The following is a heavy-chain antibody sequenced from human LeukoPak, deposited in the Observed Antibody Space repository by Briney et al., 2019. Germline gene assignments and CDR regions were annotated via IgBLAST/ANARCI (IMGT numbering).Heavy chain of an antibody. J-gene: IGHJ4*02. D-gene: IGHD4-17*01. CDR1: GFNFSSSW. V-gene: IGHV3-7*01. CDR2: IREHGRDK. Sequence: GGSLRLSCAASGFNFSSSWMSWVRQAPGKGLEWVANIREHGRDKYYVDSVKGRSIVSRDNAKNLVYLQMNSLSAEDTAMYYCARPRGAYRGPPFDDWGQGTLVTVSS. CDR3: ARPRGAYRGPPFDD.